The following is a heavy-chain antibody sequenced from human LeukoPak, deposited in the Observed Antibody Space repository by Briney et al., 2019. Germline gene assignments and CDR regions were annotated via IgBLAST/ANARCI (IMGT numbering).Heavy chain of an antibody. Sequence: ASVKVSCKASGYTFTGYYMHWVRQAPGQGLEWMGWIIPVLNITTYAQKFQGRVTITADTSTSTVYMELSSLRSEETAVYYCAKDQGLTAPPPYGLDVWGQGTTVIVTS. D-gene: IGHD5-18*01. J-gene: IGHJ6*02. CDR3: AKDQGLTAPPPYGLDV. CDR2: IIPVLNIT. V-gene: IGHV1-69*10. CDR1: GYTFTGYY.